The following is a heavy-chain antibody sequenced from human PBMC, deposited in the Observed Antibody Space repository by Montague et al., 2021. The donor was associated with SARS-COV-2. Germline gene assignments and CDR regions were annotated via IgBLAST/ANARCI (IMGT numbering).Heavy chain of an antibody. J-gene: IGHJ4*02. V-gene: IGHV6-1*01. CDR1: GDSVSTNSGT. D-gene: IGHD2-15*01. Sequence: CAISGDSVSTNSGTWNWVRLPPSRGLEWLGRTYYRSEWYSDYSVSVKSRISINPDTSKNQFSLQLNPVTPEDTAVYYCARAERGSCGDGNCYQYFFNYWGQGTLVTVSS. CDR3: ARAERGSCGDGNCYQYFFNY. CDR2: TYYRSEWYS.